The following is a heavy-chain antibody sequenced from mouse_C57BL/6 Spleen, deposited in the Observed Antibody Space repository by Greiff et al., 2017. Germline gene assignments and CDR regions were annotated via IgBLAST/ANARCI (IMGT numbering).Heavy chain of an antibody. D-gene: IGHD3-2*02. Sequence: VQLQQSGPELVKPGASVKISCKASGYSFTGYYMNWVKQSPEKSLEWIGEINPSTGGTTYNQKFKAKATLTVDKSSSTAYMQLKSLTAEDSAVYYCARASSGDGYWGQGTTLTVSS. V-gene: IGHV1-42*01. J-gene: IGHJ2*01. CDR1: GYSFTGYY. CDR2: INPSTGGT. CDR3: ARASSGDGY.